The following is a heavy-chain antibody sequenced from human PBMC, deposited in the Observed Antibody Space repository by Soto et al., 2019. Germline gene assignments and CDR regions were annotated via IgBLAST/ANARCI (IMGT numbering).Heavy chain of an antibody. D-gene: IGHD4-17*01. J-gene: IGHJ4*02. CDR1: GFTFSSYA. CDR3: AKFHGDNYFDY. CDR2: ISGSGGRT. V-gene: IGHV3-23*01. Sequence: EVQLLESGGGLVQPGGSLRLSCAASGFTFSSYAVSWVRQAPGKGLEWVSVISGSGGRTYYTDSVKGRFTISRDNSKNTLYLQMNSLRAEDTAVYYCAKFHGDNYFDYWGQGTLVTVSS.